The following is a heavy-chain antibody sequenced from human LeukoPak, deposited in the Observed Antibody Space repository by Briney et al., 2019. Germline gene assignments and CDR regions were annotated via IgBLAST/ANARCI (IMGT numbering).Heavy chain of an antibody. J-gene: IGHJ4*02. D-gene: IGHD3-22*01. CDR1: GGSFSGYY. Sequence: SETLSPTCAVYGGSFSGYYWSWIRQPPGKGLEWVGEINHSGSTNYNPSLKSRVTISVDTSKNQFSLKLSSVTAADTAVYYCARVQKDYDSSGYSDYWGQGTLVTVSS. CDR2: INHSGST. CDR3: ARVQKDYDSSGYSDY. V-gene: IGHV4-34*01.